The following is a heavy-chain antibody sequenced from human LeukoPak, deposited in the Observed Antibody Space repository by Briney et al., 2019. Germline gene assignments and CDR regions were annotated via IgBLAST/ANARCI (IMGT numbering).Heavy chain of an antibody. CDR1: GGTFSSYA. J-gene: IGHJ6*02. CDR3: ARDRRIVVVPAALPEGYGMDV. Sequence: SVKVSCKASGGTFSSYAISWVRQAPGQGLEWMGGIIPIFGTANYAQKFQGRVTITADESTSTAYMELSSLRSDDTAVYYCARDRRIVVVPAALPEGYGMDVWGQGTTVTVSS. CDR2: IIPIFGTA. V-gene: IGHV1-69*01. D-gene: IGHD2-2*01.